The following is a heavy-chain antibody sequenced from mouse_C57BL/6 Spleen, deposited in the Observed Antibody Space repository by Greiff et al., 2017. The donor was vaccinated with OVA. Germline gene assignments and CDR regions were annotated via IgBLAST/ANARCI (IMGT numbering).Heavy chain of an antibody. V-gene: IGHV1-72*01. D-gene: IGHD2-3*01. CDR2: IDPNSGGT. CDR3: ARLYDGSYYFDY. J-gene: IGHJ2*01. Sequence: QVHVKQPGAELVKPGASVKLSCKASGYTFTSYWMHWVKQRPGRGLEWIGRIDPNSGGTKYNEKFKSKATLTVDKPSSTAYMQLSSLTSEDSAVYYCARLYDGSYYFDYWGQGTTLTVSS. CDR1: GYTFTSYW.